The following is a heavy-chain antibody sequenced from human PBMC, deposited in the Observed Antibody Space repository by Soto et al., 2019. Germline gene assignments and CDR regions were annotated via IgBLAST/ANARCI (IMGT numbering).Heavy chain of an antibody. CDR2: TGSGTGPG. CDR3: ARRDSGGFFRFFDS. J-gene: IGHJ4*02. D-gene: IGHD2-15*01. V-gene: IGHV1-69*06. CDR1: GGSLSTNP. Sequence: ASVKVSRKASGGSLSTNPISWVRQAPGQGLEWMGGTGSGTGPGNNAQKFQGRLTVTADKSTSTVYMELTNLSSEDTAVYYCARRDSGGFFRFFDSWGQGTLVTVYS.